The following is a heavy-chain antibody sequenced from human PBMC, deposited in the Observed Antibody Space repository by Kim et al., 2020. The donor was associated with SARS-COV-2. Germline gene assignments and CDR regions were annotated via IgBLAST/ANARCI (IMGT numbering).Heavy chain of an antibody. D-gene: IGHD3-16*02. Sequence: GGSLRLSCAASGFTFSDYYMSWIRQAPGKGLEWVSYISSSSSYTNFADSVKGRFTISRDNAKNSLYLQMNSLRAEDTAVYYCARVGCDYVWGSYRDYYYYYGMDVWGQGTPVTVSS. CDR1: GFTFSDYY. J-gene: IGHJ6*02. CDR2: ISSSSSYT. CDR3: ARVGCDYVWGSYRDYYYYYGMDV. V-gene: IGHV3-11*05.